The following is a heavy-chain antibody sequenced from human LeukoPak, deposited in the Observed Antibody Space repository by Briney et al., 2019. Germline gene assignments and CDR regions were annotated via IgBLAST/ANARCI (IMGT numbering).Heavy chain of an antibody. Sequence: ASVKVSCKASGYTFTSYYMHWVRQAPGQGLEWMGWINPNSGGTNYAQKFQGRVTMTRDTSISTAYMELSRLRSDDTAVYYCARDLLGYCSSTSCYRDYWGQGTLVTVSS. V-gene: IGHV1-2*02. CDR2: INPNSGGT. CDR3: ARDLLGYCSSTSCYRDY. J-gene: IGHJ4*02. CDR1: GYTFTSYY. D-gene: IGHD2-2*01.